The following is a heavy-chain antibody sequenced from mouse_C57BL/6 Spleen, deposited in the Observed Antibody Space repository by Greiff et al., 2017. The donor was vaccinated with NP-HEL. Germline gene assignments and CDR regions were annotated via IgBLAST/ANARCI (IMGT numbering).Heavy chain of an antibody. CDR1: GYAFSSSW. V-gene: IGHV1-82*01. Sequence: VKVVESGPELVKPGASVKISCKASGYAFSSSWMNWVKQRPGKGLEWIGRIYPGDGDTNYNGKFKGKATLTADKSSSTAYMQLSSLTSEDSAVYFCARSGGYGNPFAYWGQGTLVTVSA. CDR3: ARSGGYGNPFAY. D-gene: IGHD2-10*02. J-gene: IGHJ3*01. CDR2: IYPGDGDT.